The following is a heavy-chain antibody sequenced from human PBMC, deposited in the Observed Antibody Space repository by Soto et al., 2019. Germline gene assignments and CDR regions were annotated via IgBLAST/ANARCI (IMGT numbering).Heavy chain of an antibody. CDR1: GGSISSSSYY. V-gene: IGHV4-39*01. Sequence: SEPLSLACPVSGGSISSSSYYWGWIRQPPGKGLEWIGSIYYSGSTYYNPSLKSRVTISVDTSKNQFSLKLSSVTAADTAVYYCARTNYYDSSGYARGSFDYWGQGTLVTVSS. CDR3: ARTNYYDSSGYARGSFDY. D-gene: IGHD3-22*01. J-gene: IGHJ4*02. CDR2: IYYSGST.